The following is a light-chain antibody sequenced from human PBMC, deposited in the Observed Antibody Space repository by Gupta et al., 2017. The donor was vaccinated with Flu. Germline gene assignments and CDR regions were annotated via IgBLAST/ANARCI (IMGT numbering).Light chain of an antibody. V-gene: IGLV1-44*01. J-gene: IGLJ3*02. Sequence: TISCSGSSSNIGSNTVNWYQQLPGTAPKLLIYSNNQRPSGVPDRFSGPKSGTSASLAISGLQSEDEADYYCAAWDDSLNRVFGGETKLTVL. CDR3: AAWDDSLNRV. CDR2: SNN. CDR1: SSNIGSNT.